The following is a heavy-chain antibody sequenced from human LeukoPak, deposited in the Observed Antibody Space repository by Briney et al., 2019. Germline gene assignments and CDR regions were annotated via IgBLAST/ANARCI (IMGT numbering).Heavy chain of an antibody. D-gene: IGHD6-19*01. CDR2: ISYDGSNK. Sequence: GGSLRLSCAASGFTFSSYAMHWVRQAPGKGLEWVAVISYDGSNKYYADSVKGRFTISRDNSKNTLYLQMNSLRAEDTAVYYCARGVAVYWGQGTLVTVSP. V-gene: IGHV3-30*04. CDR3: ARGVAVY. J-gene: IGHJ4*02. CDR1: GFTFSSYA.